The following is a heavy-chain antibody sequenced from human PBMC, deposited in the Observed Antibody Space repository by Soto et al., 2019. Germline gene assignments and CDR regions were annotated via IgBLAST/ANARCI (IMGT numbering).Heavy chain of an antibody. J-gene: IGHJ4*02. V-gene: IGHV4-59*08. CDR2: IYNGNT. CDR3: GKISSPGDYDY. Sequence: SETLSLTCTISGASISGYWWTWVRQSPGKGLDYIGYIYNGNTNYNPSLNSRVTISVDTSKNHFSLKLNSVTAADTAVYYCGKISSPGDYDYWGQGTLVTVSS. D-gene: IGHD4-17*01. CDR1: GASISGYW.